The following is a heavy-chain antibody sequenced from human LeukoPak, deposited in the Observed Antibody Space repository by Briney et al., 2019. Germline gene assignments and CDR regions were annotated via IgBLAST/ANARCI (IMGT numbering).Heavy chain of an antibody. V-gene: IGHV4-30-4*08. J-gene: IGHJ3*02. CDR2: IYYSGST. CDR1: GGSISSGDYY. CDR3: ARGNDYGDAYDI. Sequence: SETLSLTCTVSGGSISSGDYYWSWIRQPPGKGLEWIGYIYYSGSTYYNPSLKSRVTISVDTSKNQFSLKLSSVTAADTAVYYCARGNDYGDAYDIWGQGTMVTVSS. D-gene: IGHD4-17*01.